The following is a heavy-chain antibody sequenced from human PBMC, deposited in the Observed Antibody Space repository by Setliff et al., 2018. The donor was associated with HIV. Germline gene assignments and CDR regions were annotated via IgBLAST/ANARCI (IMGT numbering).Heavy chain of an antibody. V-gene: IGHV4-34*01. Sequence: PSETLSLTCAVYGGSFSGYYWSWIRQPPGKGLQWIGEINHSGSTTYNPSLKSRVTISVDTSKNQFSLNLNSVTAADTAVYYCVRGPHTSSWYGGYAFDIWGQGTMVTVS. CDR1: GGSFSGYY. J-gene: IGHJ3*02. D-gene: IGHD6-13*01. CDR2: INHSGST. CDR3: VRGPHTSSWYGGYAFDI.